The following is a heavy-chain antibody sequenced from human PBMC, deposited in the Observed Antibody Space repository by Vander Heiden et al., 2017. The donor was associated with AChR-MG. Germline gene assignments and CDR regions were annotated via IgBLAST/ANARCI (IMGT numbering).Heavy chain of an antibody. D-gene: IGHD1-26*01. CDR2: SKTKNDGETT. Sequence: EVPLVEPGGGLVKPGGSLRLSCAASVFTFSNACMSWVRQAPGKGLGWVGRSKTKNDGETTDYAAPVKGRFTISRDDSKSTLYLQMDSLKTEDTAVYYCGTGSAFDIWGQGTLVTVSS. CDR3: GTGSAFDI. CDR1: VFTFSNAC. J-gene: IGHJ3*02. V-gene: IGHV3-15*01.